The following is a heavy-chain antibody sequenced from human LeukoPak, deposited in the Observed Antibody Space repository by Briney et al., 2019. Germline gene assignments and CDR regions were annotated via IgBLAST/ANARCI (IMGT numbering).Heavy chain of an antibody. CDR1: GYTFTSYG. CDR2: ISAYNGNT. V-gene: IGHV1-18*01. J-gene: IGHJ4*02. CDR3: ARDTSGLTYYSGSGSPDY. Sequence: ASVKVSCKTFGYTFTSYGISWVRQAPGQGLEWMGWISAYNGNTNYAQKLQGRVTMTTDTSTSTAYMELRSLRFDDTAVYYCARDTSGLTYYSGSGSPDYWGQGTLVTVSS. D-gene: IGHD3-10*01.